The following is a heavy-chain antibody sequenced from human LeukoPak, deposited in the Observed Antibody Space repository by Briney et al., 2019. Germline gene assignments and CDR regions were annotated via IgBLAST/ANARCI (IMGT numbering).Heavy chain of an antibody. Sequence: SETLSLTCTVSGGSISSYYWSWIRQPPGKGLEWIGYIYYSGSTNYNPSLKSRVTISVDTSKNQFSLKLSSVTAADTAVYYCARRDSSSWYGSAFDYWGQGTLVTVSS. D-gene: IGHD6-13*01. V-gene: IGHV4-59*08. CDR3: ARRDSSSWYGSAFDY. J-gene: IGHJ4*02. CDR2: IYYSGST. CDR1: GGSISSYY.